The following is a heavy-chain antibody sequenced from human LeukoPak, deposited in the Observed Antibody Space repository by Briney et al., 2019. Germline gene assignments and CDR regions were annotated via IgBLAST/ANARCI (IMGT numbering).Heavy chain of an antibody. V-gene: IGHV4-39*01. D-gene: IGHD6-13*01. CDR1: GGSVSSSNHH. J-gene: IGHJ4*02. CDR2: FFSTGRT. CDR3: ASTPGSSTSWYHFDN. Sequence: SETLSLTCNVSGGSVSSSNHHWAWIRQSPGMGLEWVGTFFSTGRTSQNPDPSLKGRVTLSVDTSRNQFSLQLRSLTAADTAIFYCASTPGSSTSWYHFDNWGQGTLVTVSS.